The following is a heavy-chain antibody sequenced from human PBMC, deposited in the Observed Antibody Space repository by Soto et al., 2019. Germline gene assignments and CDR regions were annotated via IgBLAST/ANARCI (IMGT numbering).Heavy chain of an antibody. V-gene: IGHV4-31*03. CDR1: GGSISSGGYY. Sequence: QVQLQESGPGLVKPSQTLSLTCTVSGGSISSGGYYWSWIRQHPGKGLEWIGYIYYSGSTYHNPSLERRVNISKDTSKNQCSLKLSSVTAADTAVYYCARDQGAAAGTVNIDDWGQGTLVTVSS. D-gene: IGHD6-13*01. J-gene: IGHJ4*02. CDR2: IYYSGST. CDR3: ARDQGAAAGTVNIDD.